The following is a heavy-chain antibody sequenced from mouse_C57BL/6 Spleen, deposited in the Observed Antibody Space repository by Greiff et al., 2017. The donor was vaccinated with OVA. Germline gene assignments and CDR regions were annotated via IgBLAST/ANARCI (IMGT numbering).Heavy chain of an antibody. D-gene: IGHD1-1*01. CDR1: GYTFTSYW. V-gene: IGHV1-7*01. CDR3: ARPNGSSSYYFDY. Sequence: VQLQQSGAELAKPGASVNLSCKASGYTFTSYWMHWVKQRPGQGLEWIGYINPSSGYTKYNQKFKDKATLTADKSSSTAYMQLSILTYEDSAVYYCARPNGSSSYYFDYWGQGTTLTVSS. CDR2: INPSSGYT. J-gene: IGHJ2*01.